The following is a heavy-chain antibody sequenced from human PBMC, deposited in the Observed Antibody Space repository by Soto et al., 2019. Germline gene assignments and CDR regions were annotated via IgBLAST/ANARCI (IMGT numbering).Heavy chain of an antibody. D-gene: IGHD6-25*01. J-gene: IGHJ5*02. V-gene: IGHV1-69*06. Sequence: SVKVSCKASGGTFSSYAISWVRQAPGQGLEWMGGIIPIFGTANYAQKFQGRVTITADKSTSTAYMELSSLRSEDTAVYYCARDARIYSSALFWFDPWGQGTLVTV. CDR3: ARDARIYSSALFWFDP. CDR2: IIPIFGTA. CDR1: GGTFSSYA.